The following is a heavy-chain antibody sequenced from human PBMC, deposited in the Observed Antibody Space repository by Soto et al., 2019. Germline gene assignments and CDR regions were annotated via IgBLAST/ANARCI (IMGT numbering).Heavy chain of an antibody. CDR2: IYYPGST. D-gene: IGHD3-22*01. V-gene: IGHV4-61*01. CDR1: GGSVSSGTYY. Sequence: QVQLQESRPGLVKPSETLSLTCTVSGGSVSSGTYYWGWIRQPPGKGLEWIGYIYYPGSTNYNPSLKSRVTISIDSSKNQFSLKLSSVTAADTAVFYCERSLGTFYDSLPDYWGQGTLVTVSS. CDR3: ERSLGTFYDSLPDY. J-gene: IGHJ4*01.